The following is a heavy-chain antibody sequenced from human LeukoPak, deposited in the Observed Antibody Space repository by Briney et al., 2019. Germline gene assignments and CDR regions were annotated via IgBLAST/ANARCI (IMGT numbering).Heavy chain of an antibody. CDR3: ASRIAVADGFDY. J-gene: IGHJ4*02. CDR1: GYTFTSYG. V-gene: IGHV1-18*01. D-gene: IGHD6-19*01. Sequence: ASVKVSCKASGYTFTSYGLSWVRQAPGQGLEWMGWISAYNGNANYAQKLQGRVTMTTDTSTSTAYMELRSLRSDDTAVYYCASRIAVADGFDYWGRGTLVTVSS. CDR2: ISAYNGNA.